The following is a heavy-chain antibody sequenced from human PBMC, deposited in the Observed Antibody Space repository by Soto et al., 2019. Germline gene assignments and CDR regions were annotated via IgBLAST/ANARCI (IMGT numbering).Heavy chain of an antibody. Sequence: QVQLVESGGGLVKPGGSLRLSCVASGFSFSDYYMTWIRQAPGKGLEWVSYISGSGAAAIYYADSVKGRFTISRDNAKNSLYLQMNSLRAEDTAVYYCASSVGLKYWGQGTLVTVSS. CDR3: ASSVGLKY. V-gene: IGHV3-11*01. D-gene: IGHD1-26*01. J-gene: IGHJ4*02. CDR2: ISGSGAAAI. CDR1: GFSFSDYY.